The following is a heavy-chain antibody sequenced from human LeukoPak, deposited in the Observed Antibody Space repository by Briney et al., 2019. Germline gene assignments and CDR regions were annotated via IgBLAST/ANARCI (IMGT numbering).Heavy chain of an antibody. CDR3: ARGRIAAAGTFDY. CDR1: GGSISSYY. V-gene: IGHV4-59*01. D-gene: IGHD6-13*01. J-gene: IGHJ4*02. CDR2: IYYSGST. Sequence: SETLSLTCSVSGGSISSYYWSWIRQPPGKGLEWIGYIYYSGSTNYNPSLKSRVTISVDTSKNQFSLKLSSVTAADTAVYYCARGRIAAAGTFDYWGQGTLVTVSS.